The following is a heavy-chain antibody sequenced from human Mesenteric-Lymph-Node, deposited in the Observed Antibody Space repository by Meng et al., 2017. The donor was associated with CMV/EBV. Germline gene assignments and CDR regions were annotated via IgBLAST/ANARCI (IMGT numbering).Heavy chain of an antibody. CDR3: ARDCSGGSCYSPRDYGMDV. CDR1: GFTFNTYE. J-gene: IGHJ6*02. Sequence: GESLKISCAASGFTFNTYEMNWVRQAPGKGLEWVSHISTSGKTIYYADSVRGRFTISRDNAKNSLYLQMISLRAEDTAVYYCARDCSGGSCYSPRDYGMDVWGQGTTVTVSS. D-gene: IGHD2-15*01. V-gene: IGHV3-48*03. CDR2: ISTSGKTI.